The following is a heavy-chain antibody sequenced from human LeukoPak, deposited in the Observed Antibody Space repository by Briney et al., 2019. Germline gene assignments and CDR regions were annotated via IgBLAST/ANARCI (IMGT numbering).Heavy chain of an antibody. CDR1: GGSISSYY. Sequence: KASETLSLTCSVSGGSISSYYWSWIRQPPGKGLEWIGNIYYSGTTNYNPSLKSRVTISVDKSKNHFSLNLSSVTAAGTAVYYCARLLGESGAAGRFDPWGQGTLVTVSS. J-gene: IGHJ5*02. CDR2: IYYSGTT. CDR3: ARLLGESGAAGRFDP. V-gene: IGHV4-59*08. D-gene: IGHD5-12*01.